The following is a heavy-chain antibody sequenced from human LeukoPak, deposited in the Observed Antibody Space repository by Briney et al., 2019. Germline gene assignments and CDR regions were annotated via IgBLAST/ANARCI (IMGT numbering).Heavy chain of an antibody. V-gene: IGHV3-23*01. J-gene: IGHJ4*02. CDR1: GFTFSSYA. CDR3: AKESSGGWYFDY. Sequence: PGGSLRLSCAASGFTFSSYAMSWVRQAPGKGLEWVSAISGSGGSTYYADCVKGRFTISRDNSKNSLYLQMNSLRVEDTAVYYCAKESSGGWYFDYWGQGTLVTVSS. D-gene: IGHD6-19*01. CDR2: ISGSGGST.